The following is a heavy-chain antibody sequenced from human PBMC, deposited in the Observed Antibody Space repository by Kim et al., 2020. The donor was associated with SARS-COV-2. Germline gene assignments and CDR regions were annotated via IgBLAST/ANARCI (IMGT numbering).Heavy chain of an antibody. Sequence: GGSLRLSCAASGFTFSRRAMSWVRQVPGKGLEWIASVNNNNPYYADSVTGRFTVSRDITKDTFYLQMNSLRADDTALYYCSKDHPSSGWPTFDSWGQATL. CDR3: SKDHPSSGWPTFDS. CDR1: GFTFSRRA. D-gene: IGHD6-19*01. CDR2: VNNNNP. V-gene: IGHV3-23*05. J-gene: IGHJ4*02.